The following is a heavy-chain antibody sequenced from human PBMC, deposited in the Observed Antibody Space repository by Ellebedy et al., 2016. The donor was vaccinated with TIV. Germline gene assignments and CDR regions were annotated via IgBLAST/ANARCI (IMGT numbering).Heavy chain of an antibody. V-gene: IGHV3-23*01. J-gene: IGHJ3*02. CDR3: AKDVRYTTGWGGALDI. Sequence: GEPLKISCAASGFNFGGHAMKWVRQAPGKGLEWVSSIGSSAYTTHYADSVKGRFTISRDNSRNTLYLQMNSLRGEDTAVYFCAKDVRYTTGWGGALDIWGQGAMVTVSS. CDR2: IGSSAYTT. CDR1: GFNFGGHA. D-gene: IGHD2-8*02.